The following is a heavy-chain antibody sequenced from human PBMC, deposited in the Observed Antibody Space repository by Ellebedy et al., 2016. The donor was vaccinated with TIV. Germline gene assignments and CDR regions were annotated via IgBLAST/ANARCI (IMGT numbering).Heavy chain of an antibody. V-gene: IGHV4-39*01. D-gene: IGHD2-8*01. J-gene: IGHJ4*02. CDR3: ARMYLIWHDYGDS. Sequence: SETLSLTCTVSGGSISSSPYYWGWIRQPPGKGLEWIGTIYYDGNTYYNPSLKSRLTISVDTSKNQFSLKLSSVTAADTAVYYCARMYLIWHDYGDSWGQGTLVGVSS. CDR1: GGSISSSPYY. CDR2: IYYDGNT.